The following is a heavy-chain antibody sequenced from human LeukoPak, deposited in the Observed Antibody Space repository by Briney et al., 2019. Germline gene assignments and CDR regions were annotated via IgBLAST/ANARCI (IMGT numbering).Heavy chain of an antibody. Sequence: ASVKVSCKASGYTFTSYYMHWVRQAPGQGLEWMGIINPSGGSTSYAQKFQGRVTMTRDMSTSTAYMELRSLRSDDTAVYYCARSLGRTAMVTLDYWGQGTLVTVSS. D-gene: IGHD5-18*01. CDR1: GYTFTSYY. CDR2: INPSGGST. CDR3: ARSLGRTAMVTLDY. J-gene: IGHJ4*02. V-gene: IGHV1-46*01.